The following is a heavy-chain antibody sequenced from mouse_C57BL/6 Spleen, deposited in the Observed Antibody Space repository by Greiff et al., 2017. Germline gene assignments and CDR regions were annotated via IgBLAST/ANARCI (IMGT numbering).Heavy chain of an antibody. J-gene: IGHJ4*01. Sequence: EVMLVESGGDLVKPGGSLKLSCAASGFTFSGYGMSWVRQTPDKRLEWVATISSGGSYTYYPDSVKGRFTISRDNAKNTLYLQMSSLKSEDTAMYYCARQSPYAMDYWGQGTSVTVSS. V-gene: IGHV5-6*01. CDR2: ISSGGSYT. CDR3: ARQSPYAMDY. CDR1: GFTFSGYG.